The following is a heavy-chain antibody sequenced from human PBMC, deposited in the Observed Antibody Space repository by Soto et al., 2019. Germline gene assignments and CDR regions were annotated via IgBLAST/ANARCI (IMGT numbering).Heavy chain of an antibody. D-gene: IGHD3-22*01. CDR1: GFTFSSYG. J-gene: IGHJ4*02. CDR3: AKIVLDDSIGYSFDY. V-gene: IGHV3-30*18. CDR2: ISYDGSNK. Sequence: GGSLRLFCAASGFTFSSYGMHWVRQAPGKGLEWVAVISYDGSNKYYADSVKGRFTISRDNSKNTLYLQMNSLRAEDTAVYYCAKIVLDDSIGYSFDYWGQGTLVTVSS.